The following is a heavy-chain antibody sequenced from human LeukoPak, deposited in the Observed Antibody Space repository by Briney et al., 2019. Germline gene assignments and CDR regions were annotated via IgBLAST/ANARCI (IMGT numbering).Heavy chain of an antibody. V-gene: IGHV3-9*01. CDR2: ITWNSGTI. J-gene: IGHJ3*02. CDR3: AKDVTATGAFDI. Sequence: PGRSLRLSCAASGFTFDDYAMHWVRQGPGKGLEWVSGITWNSGTIGYADSVKGRFTISRDNAKNSLYLQMNSLRAEDTALYYCAKDVTATGAFDIWGQGTMVTVSS. D-gene: IGHD1-7*01. CDR1: GFTFDDYA.